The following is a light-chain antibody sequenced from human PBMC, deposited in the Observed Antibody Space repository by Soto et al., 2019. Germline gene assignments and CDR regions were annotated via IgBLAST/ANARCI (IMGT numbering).Light chain of an antibody. CDR1: SSDVGGYNY. CDR2: EVN. J-gene: IGLJ1*01. CDR3: TSYTSSSTLV. V-gene: IGLV2-14*01. Sequence: QSVLTQPASVSGSPGQSITVSCTGTSSDVGGYNYVSWYQQHPGKAPQLLIYEVNIRPSGVSNRFSASKSGNTASLTISGLQAEDEADYYCTSYTSSSTLVFGTGTKGTVL.